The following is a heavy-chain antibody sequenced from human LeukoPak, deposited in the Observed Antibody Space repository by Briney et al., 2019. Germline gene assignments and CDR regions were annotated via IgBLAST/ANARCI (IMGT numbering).Heavy chain of an antibody. D-gene: IGHD3-9*01. CDR1: GFTFSSYA. V-gene: IGHV3-23*01. CDR3: AKHFYDILTGYPVDGFDI. J-gene: IGHJ3*02. CDR2: ISASGDKI. Sequence: GGSLRLSCAASGFTFSSYAMSWVRQAPGKGLEWVSTISASGDKIYYADSVKGRFTISRDSSKNTLFLQMNSLRAEDTAIYYCAKHFYDILTGYPVDGFDIWGQGTMVTVSS.